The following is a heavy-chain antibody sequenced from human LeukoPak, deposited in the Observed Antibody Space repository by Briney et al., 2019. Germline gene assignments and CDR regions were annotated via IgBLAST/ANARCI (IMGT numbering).Heavy chain of an antibody. V-gene: IGHV1-18*01. CDR1: GYTFTSYG. CDR3: ARDWVGYYGSGSGGDWFDP. Sequence: ASVKVSCKASGYTFTSYGISWVQQAPGQGLEWMGWISAYNGNTNYAQKLRGRVTMTTDTSTSTAYMELRSLRSDDTAVYYCARDWVGYYGSGSGGDWFDPWGQGTLVTVSS. D-gene: IGHD3-10*01. CDR2: ISAYNGNT. J-gene: IGHJ5*02.